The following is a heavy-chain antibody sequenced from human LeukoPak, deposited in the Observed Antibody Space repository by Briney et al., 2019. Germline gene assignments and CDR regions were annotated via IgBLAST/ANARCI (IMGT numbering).Heavy chain of an antibody. Sequence: GASVKVSCKASGYTFTSYGISWVRQAPGQGLEWMGWISAYNGNTNYAQKLQGRVTMTTDTSTSTAYMELRSLRSDDTAVYYCARAGYSGNFRGGQYYYMDVWGTGTTVTASS. D-gene: IGHD1-26*01. CDR1: GYTFTSYG. CDR2: ISAYNGNT. CDR3: ARAGYSGNFRGGQYYYMDV. J-gene: IGHJ6*03. V-gene: IGHV1-18*01.